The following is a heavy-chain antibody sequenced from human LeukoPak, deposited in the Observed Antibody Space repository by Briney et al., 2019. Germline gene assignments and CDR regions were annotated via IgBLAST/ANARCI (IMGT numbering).Heavy chain of an antibody. V-gene: IGHV1-18*01. D-gene: IGHD2-15*01. J-gene: IGHJ4*02. CDR3: ARDLFVVAFDY. Sequence: GASVKVSCKASGYTFTNYGISWVRQAPGQGLEWMGWISAHNGSIKYAQNLQGRVTMTTDTSTSTAYMELRSLRSDDTAVYYCARDLFVVAFDYWGPGTLVTVSS. CDR1: GYTFTNYG. CDR2: ISAHNGSI.